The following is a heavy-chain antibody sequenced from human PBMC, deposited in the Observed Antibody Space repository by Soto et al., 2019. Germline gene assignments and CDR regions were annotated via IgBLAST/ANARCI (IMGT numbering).Heavy chain of an antibody. CDR1: GYTFTSYG. D-gene: IGHD1-1*01. CDR3: ARGRYGDY. Sequence: QVHLVQSGAEVKKPGASVKVSCKASGYTFTSYGITWVRQAPGQGLEWMGWISAHNGNTDYAQKRQGRVIVTRDTSTSRACMELRSLISDDTAVYYCARGRYGDYWGQGALVTVSS. J-gene: IGHJ4*02. V-gene: IGHV1-18*01. CDR2: ISAHNGNT.